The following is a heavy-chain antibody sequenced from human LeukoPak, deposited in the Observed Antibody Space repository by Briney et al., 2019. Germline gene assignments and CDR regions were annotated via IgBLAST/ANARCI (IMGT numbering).Heavy chain of an antibody. D-gene: IGHD6-13*01. Sequence: SETLSLTCTVSNDSIKDYYWNWIGQPPGKGLEWIGFISNSGSTNYNPSLKSRVTISIDTSKRQFSLKLSSVTAADTAVYYCARYEVGSSWAQAFDMWGQGTMVTVSS. CDR3: ARYEVGSSWAQAFDM. V-gene: IGHV4-59*01. J-gene: IGHJ3*02. CDR2: ISNSGST. CDR1: NDSIKDYY.